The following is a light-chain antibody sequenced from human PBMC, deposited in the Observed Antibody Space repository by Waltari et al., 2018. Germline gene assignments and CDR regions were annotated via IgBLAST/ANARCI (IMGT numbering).Light chain of an antibody. CDR1: HRHGGVCNY. CDR3: TSFTSSTTWV. CDR2: EVS. Sequence: QSALTQPASVSGSPGQSITIPCPGTHRHGGVCNYFPWYQQHPGKAPKLLICEVSNRPSGVSNRFSGSKSGNTASLTISGLQAEDEADYYCTSFTSSTTWVFGGGTKLTVL. V-gene: IGLV2-14*01. J-gene: IGLJ3*02.